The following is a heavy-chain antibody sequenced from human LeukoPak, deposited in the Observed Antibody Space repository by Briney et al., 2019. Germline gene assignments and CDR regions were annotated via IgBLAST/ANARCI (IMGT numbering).Heavy chain of an antibody. Sequence: GGSLRLSCAASGFTFDDYAMHWVRQAPGKGLEWVSGISWNSGSIGYADSVKGRFTISRDNSKNTLYLQMNSLRAEDTAVYYCAKGTYSSSSTLDYWGQGTLVTVSS. J-gene: IGHJ4*02. V-gene: IGHV3-9*01. CDR1: GFTFDDYA. CDR2: ISWNSGSI. CDR3: AKGTYSSSSTLDY. D-gene: IGHD6-6*01.